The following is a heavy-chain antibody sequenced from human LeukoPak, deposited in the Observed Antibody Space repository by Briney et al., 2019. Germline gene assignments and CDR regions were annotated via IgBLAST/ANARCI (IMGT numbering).Heavy chain of an antibody. CDR3: ARGYCSGGSCYAEAYYHYYMDV. J-gene: IGHJ6*03. D-gene: IGHD2-15*01. CDR2: INPNSGGT. V-gene: IGHV1-2*02. Sequence: GASVKVSCKASGYTFTGYYMQWVRQAPGQGLEWMGWINPNSGGTNYAQKFQGRVTMTRDTSITTAYMELRRLRSDDTAVYYCARGYCSGGSCYAEAYYHYYMDVWGKGTTVTISS. CDR1: GYTFTGYY.